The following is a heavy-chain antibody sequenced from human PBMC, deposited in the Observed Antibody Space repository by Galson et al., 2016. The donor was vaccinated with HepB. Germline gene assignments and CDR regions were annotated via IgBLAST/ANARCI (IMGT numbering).Heavy chain of an antibody. CDR3: ARCGNSGYTYGVDNWYFDL. CDR2: ISRSSDSI. V-gene: IGHV3-48*01. CDR1: GFTFSAYT. D-gene: IGHD5-18*01. J-gene: IGHJ2*01. Sequence: SLRLSCAASGFTFSAYTMHWVRQAPGKGLEWASYISRSSDSIYFADSVKGRFTVSRDNAWNSVDLQMRSLRGEDTAVYYCARCGNSGYTYGVDNWYFDLWGRGTLVSVSS.